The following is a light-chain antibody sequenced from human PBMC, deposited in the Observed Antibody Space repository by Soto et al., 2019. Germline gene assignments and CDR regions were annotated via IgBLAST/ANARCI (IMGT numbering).Light chain of an antibody. J-gene: IGKJ4*01. V-gene: IGKV1-9*01. CDR2: AAS. CDR1: QGISSY. Sequence: IKLTQSPSSLSASVGDRVTITCRASQGISSYLAWYQQKPGKAPKLLIYAASTLQSGVPSRFSGSGSGTDFTLTISSLQPEDFATYYCQQFNSYPLTFGGRTKVDVK. CDR3: QQFNSYPLT.